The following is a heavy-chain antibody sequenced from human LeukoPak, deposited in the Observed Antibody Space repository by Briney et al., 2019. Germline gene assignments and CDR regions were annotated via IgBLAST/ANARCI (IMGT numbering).Heavy chain of an antibody. Sequence: PSETLSLTCTVSGGSISSGGYYWSRIRQHPGKGLEWIGYIYYSGSTYYNPSLKSRVTISVDTSKNQFSLKLSSVTAADTAVYYCARGRGYCSGGSCYGNWFDPWGQGTLVTVSS. CDR1: GGSISSGGYY. D-gene: IGHD2-15*01. CDR2: IYYSGST. V-gene: IGHV4-31*03. J-gene: IGHJ5*02. CDR3: ARGRGYCSGGSCYGNWFDP.